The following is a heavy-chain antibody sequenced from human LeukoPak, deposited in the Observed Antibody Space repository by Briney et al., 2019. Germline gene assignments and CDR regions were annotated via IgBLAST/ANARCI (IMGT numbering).Heavy chain of an antibody. Sequence: SETLSLTCTVSDVSVSSSAHYWGWIRRPPGKGMEWIGSIFHTGNTYDNPSLKSRLTISADTSKNQISLKLNSVTAADTAVYYCARSSGWWAFDYWGQGTLVTVSS. D-gene: IGHD6-13*01. CDR1: DVSVSSSAHY. CDR2: IFHTGNT. V-gene: IGHV4-39*07. J-gene: IGHJ4*02. CDR3: ARSSGWWAFDY.